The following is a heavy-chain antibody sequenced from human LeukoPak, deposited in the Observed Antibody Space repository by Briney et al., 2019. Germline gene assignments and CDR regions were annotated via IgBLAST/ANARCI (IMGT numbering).Heavy chain of an antibody. CDR2: IRYDGSNK. J-gene: IGHJ4*02. CDR3: AKDPERYCSSTSCYTFDY. V-gene: IGHV3-30*02. CDR1: GFTFSSYG. D-gene: IGHD2-2*02. Sequence: GGSLRLSCAASGFTFSSYGMHWVRQAPGKGLEWVAFIRYDGSNKYYADSVKGRFTISRDNSKNTLYLQMNSLRAEDTAVYYCAKDPERYCSSTSCYTFDYWGQGTLVTVSS.